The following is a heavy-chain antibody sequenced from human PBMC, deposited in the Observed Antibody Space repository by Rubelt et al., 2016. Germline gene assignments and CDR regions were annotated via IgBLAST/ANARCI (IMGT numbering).Heavy chain of an antibody. J-gene: IGHJ4*02. Sequence: QLQLQESGPGLVKPSETLSLTCTVSGGSISTYYWSWIRQPPGKGLEWIGYIYYSGSANYNPSLKSRVTISVDTSKNQFSLKLTSVTATDTAVYYCARQESAGSSWPFDDWGQGTQVTVSS. CDR1: GGSISTYY. D-gene: IGHD6-13*01. CDR3: ARQESAGSSWPFDD. CDR2: IYYSGSA. V-gene: IGHV4-59*08.